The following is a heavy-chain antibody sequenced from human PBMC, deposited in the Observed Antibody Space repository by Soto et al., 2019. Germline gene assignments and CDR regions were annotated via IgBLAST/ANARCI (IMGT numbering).Heavy chain of an antibody. CDR2: TYYRSKWYN. D-gene: IGHD1-20*01. CDR3: ARFEVVYGSPNYYYYGMDV. CDR1: GDSVSSNSAP. Sequence: SQTLSLTCAISGDSVSSNSAPWNWIRQSPSRGLEWLGRTYYRSKWYNDYAVSVKSRITINPDTSKNQFSLQLNSVTPEDTAVYYCARFEVVYGSPNYYYYGMDVWGQGTTVTVSS. J-gene: IGHJ6*02. V-gene: IGHV6-1*01.